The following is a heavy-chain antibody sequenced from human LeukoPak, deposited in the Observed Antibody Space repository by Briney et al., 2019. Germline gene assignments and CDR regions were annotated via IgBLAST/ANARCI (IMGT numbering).Heavy chain of an antibody. CDR1: GFTFSSYG. CDR2: IWYDGSNK. V-gene: IGHV3-33*01. Sequence: GGSLRLSCAASGFTFSSYGMHWVRQAPGKGLEWVAVIWYDGSNKYYADSVKGRFTISRDNSKNTLYLQMNSLRAEDTAVYYCAREFRESYGDPPYYYYYYGTDVWGQGTTVTVSS. J-gene: IGHJ6*02. CDR3: AREFRESYGDPPYYYYYYGTDV. D-gene: IGHD4-17*01.